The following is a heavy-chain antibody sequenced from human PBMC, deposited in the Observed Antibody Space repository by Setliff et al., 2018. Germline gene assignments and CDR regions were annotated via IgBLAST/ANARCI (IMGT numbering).Heavy chain of an antibody. CDR1: GLTLTPYT. CDR3: ARSGGIGNYNWDV. J-gene: IGHJ6*03. CDR2: ISDTSAFI. V-gene: IGHV3-21*01. D-gene: IGHD3-16*01. Sequence: GGSLRLSCAASGLTLTPYTMTWVRQAPGKGPEWVSSISDTSAFIYYADSVKGRFTISRDNAKNTLYLQMNSLGAEDTAVYYCARSGGIGNYNWDVWGKGTTVTVSS.